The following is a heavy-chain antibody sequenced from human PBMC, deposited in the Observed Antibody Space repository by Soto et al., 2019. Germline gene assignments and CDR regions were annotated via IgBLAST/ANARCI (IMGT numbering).Heavy chain of an antibody. D-gene: IGHD3-22*01. CDR2: ISYDGSNK. CDR1: GFTFSSYA. J-gene: IGHJ4*02. V-gene: IGHV3-30-3*01. Sequence: GGSLRLSCAASGFTFSSYAMHWVRQAPGKGLEWAAVISYDGSNKYYADSVKGRFTISRDNSKNTLYLQMNSLRAEDTAVYYCARDSGYYYDSSGYLTPGYWGQGTLVTVSS. CDR3: ARDSGYYYDSSGYLTPGY.